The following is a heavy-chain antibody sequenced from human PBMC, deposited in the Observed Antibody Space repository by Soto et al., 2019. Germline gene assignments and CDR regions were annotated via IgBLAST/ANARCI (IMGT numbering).Heavy chain of an antibody. CDR3: PPHTLFCVIAGCCGGVSSNDKGV. V-gene: IGHV2-5*02. D-gene: IGHD3-16*01. J-gene: IGHJ6*03. CDR1: GFSLSTSGVG. Sequence: SGPTLVNPTQTLTLTCTFSGFSLSTSGVGVGWIRQPPGKALEWLALIYWDDDKRYSPSLKSRLTITKDTSKNQVVLTMTNMDTVNIANYSCPPHTLFCVIAGCCGGVSSNDKGVRGKGT. CDR2: IYWDDDK.